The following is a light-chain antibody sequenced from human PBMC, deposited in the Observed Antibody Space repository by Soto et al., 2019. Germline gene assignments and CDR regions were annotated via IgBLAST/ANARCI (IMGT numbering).Light chain of an antibody. J-gene: IGKJ1*01. CDR3: QRHGAT. CDR2: GAS. V-gene: IGKV3-20*01. CDR1: RGVSANY. Sequence: ENLLTQSPGTLSLSPGEGATLSCRASRGVSANYLAWYQQKPGQAPTLLIYGASIRAAGIPDRFSGSGSGTDFTLTISGLEPEDSAAYYCQRHGATFGQGTKVDIK.